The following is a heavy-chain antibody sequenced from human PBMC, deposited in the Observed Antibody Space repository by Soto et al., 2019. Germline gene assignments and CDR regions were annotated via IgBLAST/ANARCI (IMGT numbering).Heavy chain of an antibody. D-gene: IGHD6-19*01. CDR1: GYTFTGYA. CDR3: ARVVAVAADFDY. CDR2: INAGNGNT. V-gene: IGHV1-3*05. Sequence: QVQLVQSGAEEKKPGASVKVSCKASGYTFTGYAMHWVRQAPGQRLEWMGWINAGNGNTKYSQKLQGTVTITRDTSASTAYMELSSLRSEDTAGYDWARVVAVAADFDYWGRGTLVTVSS. J-gene: IGHJ4*02.